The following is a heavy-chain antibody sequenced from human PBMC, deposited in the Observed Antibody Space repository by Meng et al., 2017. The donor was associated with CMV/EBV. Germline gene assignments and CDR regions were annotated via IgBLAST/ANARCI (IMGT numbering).Heavy chain of an antibody. D-gene: IGHD6-6*01. J-gene: IGHJ4*02. CDR3: ARIIYTSSSLDY. CDR1: GFTFSRYW. CDR2: INQDETKI. V-gene: IGHV3-7*01. Sequence: GGSLRLSCAASGFTFSRYWMTWVRKAPGKGLEWVVNINQDETKIYYVDSVKGRFTVSRDNARNSVYLQLNSLTVEDTAVYYYARIIYTSSSLDYWGRGALVTVSS.